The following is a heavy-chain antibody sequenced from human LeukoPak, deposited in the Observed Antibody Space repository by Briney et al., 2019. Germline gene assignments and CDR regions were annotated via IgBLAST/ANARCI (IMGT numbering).Heavy chain of an antibody. CDR1: GFTFSSYA. D-gene: IGHD5-12*01. V-gene: IGHV3-30-3*01. J-gene: IGHJ4*02. CDR3: ASFSVATPMVDY. Sequence: GGSLRLSCAASGFTFSSYAMHWVRQAPGKGLEWVAVISYDGSNKYYADSVKGRFTISRDNAKNTLYLQMNSLRAEDTAVYYCASFSVATPMVDYWGQGTLVTVSS. CDR2: ISYDGSNK.